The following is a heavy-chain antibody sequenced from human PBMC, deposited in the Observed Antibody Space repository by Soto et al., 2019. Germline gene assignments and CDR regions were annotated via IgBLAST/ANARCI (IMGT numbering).Heavy chain of an antibody. J-gene: IGHJ6*02. V-gene: IGHV3-30*18. D-gene: IGHD4-17*01. CDR2: ISYDGSNK. CDR1: GFTFSTNS. CDR3: AKVGYVDYVGYYGLDV. Sequence: PGGSLRLTCAASGFTFSTNSKHWVRQAPGKGLEWVAVISYDGSNKYYADSVKGRFTISRDNSKNTLYLQMNSLRAEDTAVYYCAKVGYVDYVGYYGLDVGGRGTTSTFSS.